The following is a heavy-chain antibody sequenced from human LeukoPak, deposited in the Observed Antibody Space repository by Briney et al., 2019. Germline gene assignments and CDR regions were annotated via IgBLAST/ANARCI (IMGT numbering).Heavy chain of an antibody. CDR2: IYYSGST. CDR1: GGSISSSSYY. D-gene: IGHD3-10*01. Sequence: SETLSLTCIVSGGSISSSSYYWGWIRQPPGKGLEWIGSIYYSGSTYYNPSLKSRVTISVDTSKNQFSLKLSSVTAADTAVYYCARVRRGALYNWFDPWGQGTLVTVSS. CDR3: ARVRRGALYNWFDP. V-gene: IGHV4-39*07. J-gene: IGHJ5*02.